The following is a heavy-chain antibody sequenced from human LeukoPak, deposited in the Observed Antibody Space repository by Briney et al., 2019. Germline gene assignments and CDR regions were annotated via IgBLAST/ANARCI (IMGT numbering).Heavy chain of an antibody. D-gene: IGHD2-15*01. CDR2: ISSSSSYI. CDR1: GFTFSSYS. Sequence: PGGSLRLSCAASGFTFSSYSMNWVRQAPGKGLEWVSSISSSSSYIYYADSVKGRFTISRDNAKNSLYLQMNSLRAEDTAVYYCTIGVVVAATRGLDYWGQGTLVTVSS. V-gene: IGHV3-21*01. CDR3: TIGVVVAATRGLDY. J-gene: IGHJ4*02.